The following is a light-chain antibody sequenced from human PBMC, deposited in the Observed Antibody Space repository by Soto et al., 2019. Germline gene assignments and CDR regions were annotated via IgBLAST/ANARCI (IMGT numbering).Light chain of an antibody. CDR2: AAS. Sequence: GDRVTITCRASQSISRFLNWYQQKRGKVPNLLMYAASSLQSGVPSRFSGSGSGTDFTLTISSLQLEDFATYYCQQTYNTPFTFGPGTKVDIK. CDR1: QSISRF. V-gene: IGKV1-39*01. CDR3: QQTYNTPFT. J-gene: IGKJ3*01.